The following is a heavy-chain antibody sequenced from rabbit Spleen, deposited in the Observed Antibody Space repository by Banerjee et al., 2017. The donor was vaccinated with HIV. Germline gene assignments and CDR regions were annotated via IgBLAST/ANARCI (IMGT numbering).Heavy chain of an antibody. CDR1: GFDFSTYY. V-gene: IGHV1S7*01. CDR2: IDPVFGST. CDR3: ARDGAGGSYFAL. D-gene: IGHD8-1*01. J-gene: IGHJ4*01. Sequence: QLKESGGGLVQPGGSLKLSCKASGFDFSTYYMSWVRQAPGKGLEWIGYIDPVFGSTYYATWVNGRFTISSHNTQNTLYLQLNSLTAADTATYFCARDGAGGSYFALWGPGTLVTVS.